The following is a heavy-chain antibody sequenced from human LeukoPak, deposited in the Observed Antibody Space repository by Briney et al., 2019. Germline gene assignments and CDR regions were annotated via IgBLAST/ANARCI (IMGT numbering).Heavy chain of an antibody. Sequence: ASVKVSCEASGYTFTGYYIHWVRRAPGQGLEWVGWINPNSGGTNYAQKFQGRVTMTRDTSISTAYMELSRLRSDDTAVYFCARELYPDSWGQGTLVTVSS. CDR3: ARELYPDS. J-gene: IGHJ4*02. V-gene: IGHV1-2*02. D-gene: IGHD2-2*02. CDR1: GYTFTGYY. CDR2: INPNSGGT.